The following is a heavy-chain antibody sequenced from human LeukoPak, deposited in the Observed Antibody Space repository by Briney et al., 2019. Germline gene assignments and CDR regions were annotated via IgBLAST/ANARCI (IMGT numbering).Heavy chain of an antibody. V-gene: IGHV4-34*01. D-gene: IGHD3-10*01. Sequence: SETLSLTCAVYGGSFSGYYWSWIRQPPGKGLEWIGEINHSGSTNYNPSLKSRVTISVDTSKNQFSLKLSSVTAADTAVYYCARGNLLWFGDDGFDPWGQGTLVTVSS. CDR3: ARGNLLWFGDDGFDP. CDR2: INHSGST. J-gene: IGHJ5*02. CDR1: GGSFSGYY.